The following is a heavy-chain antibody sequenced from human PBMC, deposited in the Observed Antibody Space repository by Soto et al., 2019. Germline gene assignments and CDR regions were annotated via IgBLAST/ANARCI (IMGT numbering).Heavy chain of an antibody. CDR2: ISGSGFKK. D-gene: IGHD1-26*01. Sequence: PGGSLRLSCAASGFIFENFGMSWVRQAPGKGLEWISSISGSGFKKYYADSVKGRFTISRDNSKSTVYLELNSLSAEDTAVYHCAKNQGVELVPLATVDWFDPWGQGSVVTVS. J-gene: IGHJ5*02. V-gene: IGHV3-23*01. CDR3: AKNQGVELVPLATVDWFDP. CDR1: GFIFENFG.